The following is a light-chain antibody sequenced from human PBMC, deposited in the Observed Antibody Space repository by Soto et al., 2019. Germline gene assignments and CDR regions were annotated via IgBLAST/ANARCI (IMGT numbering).Light chain of an antibody. V-gene: IGLV2-14*01. CDR2: EVN. J-gene: IGLJ1*01. CDR1: SSDVGDNNY. Sequence: QSALSQPASVSASPGQPITISCSGTSSDVGDNNYVSWYQQHPGKAPKLIIYEVNNRPSGVSNRFSGSKSGNTASLSISGLQAEDKADYYCGSFTSTSTLYVFGAGTKVTVL. CDR3: GSFTSTSTLYV.